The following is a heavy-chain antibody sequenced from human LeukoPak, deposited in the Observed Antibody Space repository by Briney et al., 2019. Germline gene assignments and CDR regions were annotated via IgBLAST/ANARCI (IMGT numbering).Heavy chain of an antibody. V-gene: IGHV3-48*02. CDR1: GFTFSSYG. Sequence: PGGSLRPSCAASGFTFSSYGMNWVRQAPGKGLEWVSYISSTSGTIYYADSVKGRFTLSRDNAKNSLYLQMNSLRDEDTAVYYCARDMGSVARAFDIWGQGTMVTVSS. CDR3: ARDMGSVARAFDI. D-gene: IGHD2-15*01. J-gene: IGHJ3*02. CDR2: ISSTSGTI.